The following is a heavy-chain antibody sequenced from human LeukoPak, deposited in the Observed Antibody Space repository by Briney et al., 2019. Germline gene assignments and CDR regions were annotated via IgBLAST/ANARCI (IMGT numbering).Heavy chain of an antibody. D-gene: IGHD3-10*01. CDR3: AKDEVTMVRGVIITSYGMDV. CDR1: GFPFSSYG. J-gene: IGHJ6*04. CDR2: ISYDGSNK. V-gene: IGHV3-30*18. Sequence: PGRSLRLSCAASGFPFSSYGMHWVRQAPGKGLEWVAVISYDGSNKYYADSVRGRFAISRDNSKNTLYLQMNSLRAEDTAVYYCAKDEVTMVRGVIITSYGMDVWGKGTTVTVSS.